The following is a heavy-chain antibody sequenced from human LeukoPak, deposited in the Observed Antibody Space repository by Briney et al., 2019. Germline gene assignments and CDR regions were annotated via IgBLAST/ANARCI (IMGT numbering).Heavy chain of an antibody. V-gene: IGHV3-74*01. Sequence: QPGGSLRLSCAASGFTFSTYWMHWVRQAPGKGLVWVSRINSDGGSTTYADSVKGRFTISRDNTKNSLYLQMNSLRAEDTAVYYCARAVLYYYYGMDVWGQGTTVTVSS. CDR2: INSDGGST. CDR1: GFTFSTYW. J-gene: IGHJ6*02. CDR3: ARAVLYYYYGMDV.